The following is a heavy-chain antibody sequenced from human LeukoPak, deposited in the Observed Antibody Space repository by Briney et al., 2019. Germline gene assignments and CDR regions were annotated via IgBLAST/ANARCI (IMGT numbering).Heavy chain of an antibody. CDR2: IYPGDSDP. Sequence: GESLKISCKGSGHSFNNYWIGWVRQMPGKGLEWMGIIYPGDSDPRYNPSFQGQVTISADKSISTAYLQWSSLKASDTAMYYCATASGINFDYWGQGTLVTVSS. D-gene: IGHD3-10*01. CDR1: GHSFNNYW. V-gene: IGHV5-51*01. CDR3: ATASGINFDY. J-gene: IGHJ4*02.